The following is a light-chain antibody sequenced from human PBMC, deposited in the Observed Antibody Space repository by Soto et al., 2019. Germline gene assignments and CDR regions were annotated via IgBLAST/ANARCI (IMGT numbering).Light chain of an antibody. J-gene: IGKJ5*01. Sequence: DIGMTEAPLALRVTPGEPASISCRSSQSLLHSNGYNYLDWYLQKPGQSPQLLIYLGSNRASGVPDRFSGSGSGTEFTLTISSLQSEDFAVYYCQQYNNWPPITFGHGTRLEI. CDR1: QSLLHSNGYNY. CDR3: QQYNNWPPIT. V-gene: IGKV2-28*01. CDR2: LGS.